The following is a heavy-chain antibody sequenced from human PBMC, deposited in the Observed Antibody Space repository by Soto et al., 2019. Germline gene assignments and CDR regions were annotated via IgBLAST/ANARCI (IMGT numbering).Heavy chain of an antibody. Sequence: PGGSLRLSCAASGFTFSSYGMHWVRQAPGKGLEWVAVISYDGSNKYYADSVKGRFTISRDNSKNTLYLQMNSLRAEDTAVYYCAKDLWQQLDPVYYYYGMDVWGQGTTVTVSS. J-gene: IGHJ6*02. CDR3: AKDLWQQLDPVYYYYGMDV. V-gene: IGHV3-30*18. CDR1: GFTFSSYG. D-gene: IGHD6-13*01. CDR2: ISYDGSNK.